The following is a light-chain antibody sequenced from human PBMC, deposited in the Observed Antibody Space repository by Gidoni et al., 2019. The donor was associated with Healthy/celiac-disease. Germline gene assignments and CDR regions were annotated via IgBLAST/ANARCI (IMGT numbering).Light chain of an antibody. CDR1: SSNIGSNT. CDR3: AAWDDSLNGLV. Sequence: QSVLTQPPSESGTPGQRVTISCSGSSSNIGSNTVNWYQQLPGTSPKLLIYSNNQRPSGVPDRFSGPKSGTSASLAISGLQSEDEADYYCAAWDDSLNGLVFGGGTKLTVL. V-gene: IGLV1-44*01. J-gene: IGLJ2*01. CDR2: SNN.